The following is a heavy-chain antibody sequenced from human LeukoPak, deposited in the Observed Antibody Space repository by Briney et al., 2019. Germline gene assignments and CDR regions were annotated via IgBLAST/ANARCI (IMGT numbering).Heavy chain of an antibody. D-gene: IGHD1-1*01. CDR2: ILYDGSNK. V-gene: IGHV3-30*02. J-gene: IGHJ5*02. Sequence: GGSLRLSCAASGFTFSSYGMHWVRQAPGKGLKWVAFILYDGSNKYYADSVKGRFTISRDNSKNTLYLQMNSLRAEDTAVYYCAKDPKYNWNDSGMYEGLNWFDPWGQGTLVTVSS. CDR1: GFTFSSYG. CDR3: AKDPKYNWNDSGMYEGLNWFDP.